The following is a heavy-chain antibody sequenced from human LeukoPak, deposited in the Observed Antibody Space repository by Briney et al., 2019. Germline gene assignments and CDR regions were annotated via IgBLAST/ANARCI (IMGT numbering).Heavy chain of an antibody. D-gene: IGHD3-10*01. J-gene: IGHJ4*02. CDR2: INSDGSST. Sequence: GGSLRLSCAAPGFTFSSYWMHWVRQAPGKGLVWVSRINSDGSSTSYADSVKGRFTISRDNAKNTLYLQMNSLRAEDTAVYYCARDSPIRGFDYWGQGTLVTVSS. CDR3: ARDSPIRGFDY. V-gene: IGHV3-74*01. CDR1: GFTFSSYW.